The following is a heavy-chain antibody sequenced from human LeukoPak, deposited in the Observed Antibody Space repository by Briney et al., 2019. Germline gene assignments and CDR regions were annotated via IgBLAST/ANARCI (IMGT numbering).Heavy chain of an antibody. D-gene: IGHD6-19*01. CDR3: ARGPYSSGWTDY. Sequence: SETLSLTCTVSGGSISTYYCSWIRQPPGKGLEWIGYIYYSGSTKYNPSLNSRATISVDTSKNQFSLKLRSVTAADTAVYYCARGPYSSGWTDYWGQGTLVTVSS. CDR1: GGSISTYY. J-gene: IGHJ4*02. V-gene: IGHV4-59*01. CDR2: IYYSGST.